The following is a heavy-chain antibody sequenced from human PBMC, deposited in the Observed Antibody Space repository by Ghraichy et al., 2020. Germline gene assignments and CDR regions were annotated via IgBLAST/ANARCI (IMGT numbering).Heavy chain of an antibody. Sequence: GESLNISCAASGFTFSSYAMSWVRQAPGKGLEWVSAISGSGGSTYYADSVKGRFTISRDNSKNTLYLQMNSLRAEDTAVYYCAKDQQQLVRHEYYYGMDVWGQGTTVTVSS. J-gene: IGHJ6*02. CDR3: AKDQQQLVRHEYYYGMDV. V-gene: IGHV3-23*01. D-gene: IGHD6-13*01. CDR1: GFTFSSYA. CDR2: ISGSGGST.